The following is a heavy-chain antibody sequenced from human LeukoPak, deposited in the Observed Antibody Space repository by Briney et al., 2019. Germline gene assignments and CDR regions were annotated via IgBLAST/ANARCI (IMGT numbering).Heavy chain of an antibody. CDR1: GFTFSSYA. D-gene: IGHD5-18*01. Sequence: GGSLRLSCAASGFTFSSYARHWVRQAPGKGLEYVSAISSNGGSTYYANSVKGRFTISRDNYKNTLYLQMGSLRAEDMAVYYCARAGYGLPFDYWGQGTLVTVSS. CDR2: ISSNGGST. V-gene: IGHV3-64*01. CDR3: ARAGYGLPFDY. J-gene: IGHJ4*02.